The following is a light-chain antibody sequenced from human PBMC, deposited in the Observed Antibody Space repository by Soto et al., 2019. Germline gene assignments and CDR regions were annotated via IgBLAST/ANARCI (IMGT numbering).Light chain of an antibody. CDR1: QSVSSSY. CDR2: GAS. V-gene: IGKV3-20*01. J-gene: IGKJ1*01. Sequence: EIVLTQSPGTLSLSPGERATLSCRASQSVSSSYLAWYQQKPGQAPRLLIYGASSRATGIPDRFSGSGSGKDFTLTISRLEPEDFAVYYCQQYGSSPHTVGQGTKVEIK. CDR3: QQYGSSPHT.